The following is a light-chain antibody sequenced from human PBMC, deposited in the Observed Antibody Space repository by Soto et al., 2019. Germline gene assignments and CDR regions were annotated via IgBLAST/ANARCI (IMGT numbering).Light chain of an antibody. J-gene: IGLJ3*02. CDR1: NSDL. Sequence: QSALTQPRSVSGSPGQSVTISCSGTNSDLVSWYQQHPGKAPKFIIYYVSQRPSGVPDRFSGSKSGNTASLTISGLQAEDEADYYCCASAGSPTRVFGGGTKVTVL. V-gene: IGLV2-11*01. CDR2: YVS. CDR3: CASAGSPTRV.